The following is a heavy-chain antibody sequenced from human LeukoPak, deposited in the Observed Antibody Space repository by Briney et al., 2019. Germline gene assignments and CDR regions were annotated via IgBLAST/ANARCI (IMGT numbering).Heavy chain of an antibody. D-gene: IGHD2-21*02. CDR2: IYYSGST. CDR3: ARAARGGDRPFDY. J-gene: IGHJ4*02. V-gene: IGHV4-39*07. Sequence: SETLSLTCTVSGGSISSSSYYWGWIRQPPGKGLEWIASIYYSGSTYYNPSLKSRVTISVDTSKNQFSLKLSSVTAADTAVYYCARAARGGDRPFDYWGQGTLVTVSS. CDR1: GGSISSSSYY.